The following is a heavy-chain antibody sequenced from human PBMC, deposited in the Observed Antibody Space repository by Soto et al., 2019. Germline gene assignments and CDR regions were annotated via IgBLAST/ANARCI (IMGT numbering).Heavy chain of an antibody. CDR2: ISFDGTKK. V-gene: IGHV3-30*18. J-gene: IGHJ6*02. CDR1: GFTFSNYG. CDR3: AKVVLPDDTAYYYGMDV. Sequence: GGSLRLSCAGSGFTFSNYGMHWVRQAPGKGLEWVAVISFDGTKKYYADSVKGRFSISRDNSKNTLYLQMNTLRPDDTAVYYCAKVVLPDDTAYYYGMDVWGQGTTVTVSS. D-gene: IGHD5-18*01.